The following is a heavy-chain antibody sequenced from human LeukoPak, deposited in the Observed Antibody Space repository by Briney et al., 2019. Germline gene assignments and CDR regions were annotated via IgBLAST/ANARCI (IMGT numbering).Heavy chain of an antibody. J-gene: IGHJ5*02. CDR1: GYSISSGYY. D-gene: IGHD3-3*01. V-gene: IGHV4-38-2*01. CDR2: IYHSGST. Sequence: SETLSLTCAVSGYSISSGYYWGWIRPPPGKGLEWIGNIYHSGSTYYNPSLKRRVTISVDTAKNQLSLKLSSVTAADTAVYYCARHAIFGVVIRNWFDPWGQGTLVTVSS. CDR3: ARHAIFGVVIRNWFDP.